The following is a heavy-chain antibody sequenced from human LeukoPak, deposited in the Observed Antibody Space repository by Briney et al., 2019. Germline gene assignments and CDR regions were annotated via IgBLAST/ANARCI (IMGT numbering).Heavy chain of an antibody. CDR2: IYTSGST. CDR3: ARERPFSSGWPL. D-gene: IGHD6-19*01. J-gene: IGHJ4*02. V-gene: IGHV4-61*02. Sequence: SETLSLTCTVSGGSISRGSYHWSWIRQPAGKGLEWIGRIYTSGSTNYKPSLTSRVTISVDTSKNQFSLRLSSVTAADTAVYYCARERPFSSGWPLWGQGTLVTVSS. CDR1: GGSISRGSYH.